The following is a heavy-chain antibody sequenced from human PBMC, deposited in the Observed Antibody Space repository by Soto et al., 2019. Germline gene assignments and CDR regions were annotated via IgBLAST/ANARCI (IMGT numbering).Heavy chain of an antibody. V-gene: IGHV3-74*01. CDR3: ARGTVRDHDFGDH. Sequence: EVQLVESGGDLVQPGGSLRLSCAASGFTFSTYWMHWVRQVPGKGPEWVSRMSSDGSSTAYADSVRGRFIISRDNAKATLYLQMNSLRVDDTAVYYCARGTVRDHDFGDHWGLGTLVAVSS. J-gene: IGHJ4*02. CDR2: MSSDGSST. CDR1: GFTFSTYW. D-gene: IGHD4-17*01.